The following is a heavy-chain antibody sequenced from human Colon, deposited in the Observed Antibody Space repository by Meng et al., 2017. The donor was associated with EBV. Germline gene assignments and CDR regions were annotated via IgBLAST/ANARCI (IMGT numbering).Heavy chain of an antibody. J-gene: IGHJ5*02. CDR3: ARDYYASGFVFDL. CDR2: IPHSGTT. CDR1: GGSIDSDNW. Sequence: QMHLQEPVPVLVHLSRTLSLTCAASGGSIDSDNWWNWVRQTPGKGLYWIGEIPHSGTTNYNPSLKSRVTISIDKSKNQFSLKLTSVTAADTAVYYCARDYYASGFVFDLWGQGTLVTVSS. D-gene: IGHD3-10*01. V-gene: IGHV4-4*02.